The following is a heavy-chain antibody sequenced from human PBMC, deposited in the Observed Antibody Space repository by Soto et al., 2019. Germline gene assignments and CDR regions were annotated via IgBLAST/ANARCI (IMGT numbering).Heavy chain of an antibody. V-gene: IGHV3-23*01. CDR3: AKLRGDGWHFHY. J-gene: IGHJ4*02. CDR1: GFTFSDFA. Sequence: EVQVLESGGGLVQPGGSLRLSCVASGFTFSDFAMIWVRQAPGKGLEWVSSISGSGDTIYYTDSVKGRFTISRDNSNNTLYLQMHSLRADDTAEYFCAKLRGDGWHFHYWGQGTLVAVSS. D-gene: IGHD6-19*01. CDR2: ISGSGDTI.